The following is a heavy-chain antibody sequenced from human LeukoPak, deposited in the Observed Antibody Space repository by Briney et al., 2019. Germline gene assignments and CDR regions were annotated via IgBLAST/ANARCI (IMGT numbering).Heavy chain of an antibody. CDR1: GFTFTTYS. CDR3: ARGRYTTGWYPDYFDF. D-gene: IGHD6-19*01. Sequence: GGSLRLSCAASGFTFTTYSMNWVRQAPGKGLEWVSSISSSSSYIKYADSLKGRFTISRDNAKNSVYLQMSSLRAEDTALYFCARGRYTTGWYPDYFDFWGQGTLVTVSS. V-gene: IGHV3-21*01. J-gene: IGHJ4*02. CDR2: ISSSSSYI.